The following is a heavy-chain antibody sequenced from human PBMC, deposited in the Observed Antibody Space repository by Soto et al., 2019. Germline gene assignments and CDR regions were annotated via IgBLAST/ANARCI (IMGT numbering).Heavy chain of an antibody. CDR3: ARVLKSSGWDNDVFDI. CDR1: GFTFSSYW. D-gene: IGHD6-19*01. Sequence: PGGSLRLSCAASGFTFSSYWMHWVRQAPGKGLVWVSRIDTYGSATRYADSVKGRFTISRDNAKNTLYLQMSTLRAEDTAVYYCARVLKSSGWDNDVFDIWGQGTMVTVSS. CDR2: IDTYGSAT. V-gene: IGHV3-74*01. J-gene: IGHJ3*02.